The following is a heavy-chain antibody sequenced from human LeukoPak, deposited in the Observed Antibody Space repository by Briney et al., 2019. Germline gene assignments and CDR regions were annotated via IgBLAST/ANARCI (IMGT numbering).Heavy chain of an antibody. CDR3: ARGVSGSFTFDY. D-gene: IGHD1-26*01. J-gene: IGHJ4*02. V-gene: IGHV3-30*03. Sequence: GGSLRLSCAASGFTFSSYGMHWVRPAPGKGLEWVAVIPYDGSNKYYAGSVKGRFTISRDNSKNTLYLQMNSLRAEDTAVYYCARGVSGSFTFDYWGQGTLVTVSS. CDR2: IPYDGSNK. CDR1: GFTFSSYG.